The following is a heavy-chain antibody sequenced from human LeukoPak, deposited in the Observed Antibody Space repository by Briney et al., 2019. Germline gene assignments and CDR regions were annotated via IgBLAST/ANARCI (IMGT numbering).Heavy chain of an antibody. D-gene: IGHD3-22*01. CDR2: ISSTSYYI. CDR3: ASSLYYDSSGYKRGLYYFDY. J-gene: IGHJ4*02. Sequence: GGSLRLSCAASGFTFSSYSMNWVGQAPGQGLEWGSSISSTSYYIYYADSLKGRFTISRDNAKNSLYLQMNSLRAEDTAVYYCASSLYYDSSGYKRGLYYFDYWGQGTLVTVSS. V-gene: IGHV3-21*01. CDR1: GFTFSSYS.